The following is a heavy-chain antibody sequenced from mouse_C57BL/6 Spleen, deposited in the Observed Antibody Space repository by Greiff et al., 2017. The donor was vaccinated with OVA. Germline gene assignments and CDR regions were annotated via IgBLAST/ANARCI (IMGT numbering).Heavy chain of an antibody. CDR1: GYTFTSYW. CDR3: ARTGYYGPWYFDV. CDR2: INPSNGGT. V-gene: IGHV1-53*01. Sequence: QVQLQQPGTELVKPGASVKLSCKASGYTFTSYWMHWVKQRPGQGLEWIGNINPSNGGTNYNEKFKSKATLTVDKSSSTAYMQLSSLTSEDSAVYDCARTGYYGPWYFDVWGTGTTVTVSS. J-gene: IGHJ1*03. D-gene: IGHD1-2*01.